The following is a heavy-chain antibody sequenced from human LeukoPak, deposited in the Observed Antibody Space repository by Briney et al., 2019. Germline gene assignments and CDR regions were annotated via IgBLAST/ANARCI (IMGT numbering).Heavy chain of an antibody. V-gene: IGHV3-30*14. CDR2: MSRDGRTS. Sequence: GGTLRLSCAASGFTFRSYVMHWVREAPGNGRKGVAGMSRDGRTSSCTDSVKGRVTISRDNSMNTVYLQMNSLRAEDTAVYYCATETDDYWGQGTLVTVSS. CDR3: ATETDDY. J-gene: IGHJ4*02. D-gene: IGHD2-21*02. CDR1: GFTFRSYV.